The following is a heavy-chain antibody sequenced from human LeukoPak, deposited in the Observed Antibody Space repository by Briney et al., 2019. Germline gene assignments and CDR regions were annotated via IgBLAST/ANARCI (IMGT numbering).Heavy chain of an antibody. V-gene: IGHV1-18*01. J-gene: IGHJ5*02. D-gene: IGHD4-17*01. Sequence: ASVKVSCKASGYTFTSYGITWMRQAPGQGLEWMGWISTNNGNTNYVQKFQGRVTMTRDTSTSTVYMELSSLRSEDTAVYYCARDYGDYVNWFDPWGQGTLVTVSS. CDR2: ISTNNGNT. CDR1: GYTFTSYG. CDR3: ARDYGDYVNWFDP.